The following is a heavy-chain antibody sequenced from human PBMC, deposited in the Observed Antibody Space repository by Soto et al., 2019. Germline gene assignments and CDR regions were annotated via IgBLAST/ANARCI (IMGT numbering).Heavy chain of an antibody. D-gene: IGHD1-20*01. CDR1: GFTFSSYA. Sequence: GGSLRLSCAASGFTFSSYAMSWVRQAPGKGLEWVSAISGSGGSTYYADSVKGRFTISRDNSKNTLYLQMNSLRAEDTAVYYCAKDAGGSITGTQHYMDVWGKGTTVTVSS. V-gene: IGHV3-23*01. J-gene: IGHJ6*03. CDR3: AKDAGGSITGTQHYMDV. CDR2: ISGSGGST.